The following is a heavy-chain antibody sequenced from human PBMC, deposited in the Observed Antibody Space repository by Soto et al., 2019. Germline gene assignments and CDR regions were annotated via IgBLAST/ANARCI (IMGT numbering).Heavy chain of an antibody. CDR2: ISFDGSTE. V-gene: IGHV3-30-3*01. CDR3: ARSRHGSGSYTHFYYGLDV. J-gene: IGHJ6*02. Sequence: QVQLVESGGGVVQPGRSLRLSCAASGFTFISYAMHWVRQAPGKGLEWVAVISFDGSTEYSADSVKGRFTISRDNSNNTFYLQMNSLRSEDTAVYYCARSRHGSGSYTHFYYGLDVWGQGTTVTVSS. D-gene: IGHD3-10*01. CDR1: GFTFISYA.